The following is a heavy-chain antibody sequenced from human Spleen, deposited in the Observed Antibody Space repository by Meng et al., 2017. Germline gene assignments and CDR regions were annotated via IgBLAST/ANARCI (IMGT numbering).Heavy chain of an antibody. CDR3: ARGRVVVAATPSDY. D-gene: IGHD2-15*01. Sequence: QVQLQQWGAGLLKPSETLSLTCAVYGGSFSGYYWSWIRQPPGKGLEWIGEINHSGSTNYNPSLKSRVTISVDTSKNQFSLKLSSVTAEDTAMYYCARGRVVVAATPSDYWGQGTLVTVSS. CDR1: GGSFSGYY. V-gene: IGHV4-34*01. J-gene: IGHJ4*02. CDR2: INHSGST.